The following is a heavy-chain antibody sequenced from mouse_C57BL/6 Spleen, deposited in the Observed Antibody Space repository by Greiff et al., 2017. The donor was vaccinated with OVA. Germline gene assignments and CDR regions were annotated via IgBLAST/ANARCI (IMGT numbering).Heavy chain of an antibody. CDR2: ISSGSSTI. V-gene: IGHV5-17*01. D-gene: IGHD2-2*01. CDR1: GFTFSDYG. J-gene: IGHJ2*01. Sequence: EVQLVESGGGLVKPGGSLKLSCAASGFTFSDYGMHWVRQAPEKGLEWVAYISSGSSTIYYADTVKGRFTISRDNAKNTLFLQMTSLRSEDTAMYYCARRYYGYDGGYLDYWGQGTTLTVSS. CDR3: ARRYYGYDGGYLDY.